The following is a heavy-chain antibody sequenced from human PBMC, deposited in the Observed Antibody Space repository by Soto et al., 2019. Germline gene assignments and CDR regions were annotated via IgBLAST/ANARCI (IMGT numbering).Heavy chain of an antibody. CDR3: ARDRGLFSRFRLYYFDY. J-gene: IGHJ4*02. Sequence: GGSLRLSCAASGFTFSSYWMSWVRQAPGKGLEWVANIKQDGSEKYYVDSVKGRFTISRDNAKNSLYLQMNSLRAEDTAVYYCARDRGLFSRFRLYYFDYWAREPWSPSPQ. CDR1: GFTFSSYW. D-gene: IGHD3-3*02. CDR2: IKQDGSEK. V-gene: IGHV3-7*01.